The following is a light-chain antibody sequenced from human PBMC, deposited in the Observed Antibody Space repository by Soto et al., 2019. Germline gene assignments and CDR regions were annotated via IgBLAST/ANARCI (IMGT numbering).Light chain of an antibody. V-gene: IGKV1-5*01. Sequence: DIQMTQSPSTLSASVGYRVTITCRASQTISIWLAWYQQKPGKAPNLLIYDASTLESGVPSRFSGSGSGTDFTLTINRLEPEDFAVYYCQQYGSSLWTFGQGTKVDIK. CDR2: DAS. CDR1: QTISIW. CDR3: QQYGSSLWT. J-gene: IGKJ1*01.